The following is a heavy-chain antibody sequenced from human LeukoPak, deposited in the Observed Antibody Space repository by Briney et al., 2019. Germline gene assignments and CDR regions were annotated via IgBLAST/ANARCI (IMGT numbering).Heavy chain of an antibody. CDR2: MNTYRTVT. Sequence: GGSLRLSCAPSVFTFSQYWVLWVPRAPGKGVESVSRMNTYRTVTTYADSVKGRFTVSRYNADNTMFLQMNSVRDEDTAVYYCATKQWLAPPPDSWGQGTPVTVSS. J-gene: IGHJ4*02. CDR3: ATKQWLAPPPDS. D-gene: IGHD6-19*01. CDR1: VFTFSQYW. V-gene: IGHV3-74*03.